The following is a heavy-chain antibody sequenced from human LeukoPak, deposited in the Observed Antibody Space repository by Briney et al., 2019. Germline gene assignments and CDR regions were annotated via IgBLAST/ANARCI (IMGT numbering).Heavy chain of an antibody. CDR2: IYYSGST. CDR3: AREVYLGYFDY. V-gene: IGHV4-59*01. D-gene: IGHD7-27*01. Sequence: SETLSLTCTVSGGSISSYYWSWIRQPPGKGLEWIGYIYYSGSTNYNPSLKSRVTISVDTSKNQFSLKLSSVTAADTAVYYCAREVYLGYFDYWGQGTLVTVSS. CDR1: GGSISSYY. J-gene: IGHJ4*02.